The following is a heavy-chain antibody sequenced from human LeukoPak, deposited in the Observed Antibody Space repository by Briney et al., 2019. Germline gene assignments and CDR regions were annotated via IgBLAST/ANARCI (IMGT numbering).Heavy chain of an antibody. CDR1: GYTLTGYY. D-gene: IGHD3-10*01. J-gene: IGHJ5*02. Sequence: GASVKVSCKASGYTLTGYYMHWVRQAPGQGLEWMGWINPNSGGTIYAQKFQGRVTMTRDTSISTVYMELSRLRSDDTAVYYCARAPPITREPFDPWGQGTLVTVPS. V-gene: IGHV1-2*02. CDR2: INPNSGGT. CDR3: ARAPPITREPFDP.